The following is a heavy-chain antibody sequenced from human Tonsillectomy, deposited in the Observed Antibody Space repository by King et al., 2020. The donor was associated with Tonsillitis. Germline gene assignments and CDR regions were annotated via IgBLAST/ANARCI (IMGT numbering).Heavy chain of an antibody. D-gene: IGHD6-19*01. V-gene: IGHV3-74*01. CDR2: VDTDETNI. Sequence: VQLVESGGGLVQPGGSLRLSCAASGFTFSSYWMHWVRQAPGEGLVWVSRVDTDETNIRYADSVKGRFTISRDNAKNTLYLQMNSLRADDTAVYYCARDQSVAGPTTYDFWGQGTLVTVSS. CDR3: ARDQSVAGPTTYDF. J-gene: IGHJ4*02. CDR1: GFTFSSYW.